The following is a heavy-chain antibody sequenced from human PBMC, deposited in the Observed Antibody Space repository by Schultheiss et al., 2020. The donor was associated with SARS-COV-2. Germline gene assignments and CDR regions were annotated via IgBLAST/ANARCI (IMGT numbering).Heavy chain of an antibody. CDR2: ISSSGSAI. V-gene: IGHV3-48*03. J-gene: IGHJ6*02. Sequence: GGSLRLSCAASGFTFSSYEMNWVRQAPGKGLEWVSYISSSGSAIYYADSVKGRFTISRDNAKNSLYLQMNSLRAEDTAVYYCARGGGYYGSGSYYPYYYYGMDVWGQGTTVTVSS. D-gene: IGHD3-10*01. CDR1: GFTFSSYE. CDR3: ARGGGYYGSGSYYPYYYYGMDV.